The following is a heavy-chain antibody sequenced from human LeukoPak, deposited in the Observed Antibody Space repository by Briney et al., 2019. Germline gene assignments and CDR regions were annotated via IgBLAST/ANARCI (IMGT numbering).Heavy chain of an antibody. CDR1: GGSISSSY. J-gene: IGHJ4*02. CDR2: ISYSGST. D-gene: IGHD2-21*02. V-gene: IGHV4-59*01. CDR3: ARGRSGGLVTLDY. Sequence: SETLSLTCTVSGGSISSSYWSWLRQPPGKGLEWIGYISYSGSTNFNPSLRSRVTISVDTSKNQFSLKLTSVTAADRAVYYCARGRSGGLVTLDYWGQGTLVTVSS.